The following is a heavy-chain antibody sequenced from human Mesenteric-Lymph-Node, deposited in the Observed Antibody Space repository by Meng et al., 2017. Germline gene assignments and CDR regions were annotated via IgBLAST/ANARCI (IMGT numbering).Heavy chain of an antibody. V-gene: IGHV3-30*04. J-gene: IGHJ4*02. CDR3: GSTGMATTRYYFDY. CDR2: IPYDGSSK. D-gene: IGHD5-24*01. CDR1: GFTFSSYA. Sequence: GESLKISCAASGFTFSSYAMHWVRQAPGKRLEWVAVIPYDGSSKYYADSVRGRFTISRNNSKNTLYLQMNSLRAEDAAVYYCGSTGMATTRYYFDYWGQGTLVTVSS.